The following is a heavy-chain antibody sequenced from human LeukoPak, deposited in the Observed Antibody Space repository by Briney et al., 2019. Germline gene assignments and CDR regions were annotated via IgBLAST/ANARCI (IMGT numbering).Heavy chain of an antibody. CDR3: ARDRIAAAGILGRFDP. J-gene: IGHJ5*02. Sequence: SVKVSCKASGGTFSSYAISWVRQAPGQGLEWMGRIIPILGIANYAQKFQGRVTNTADKSTSTAYMELSSLRSEDTAVYYCARDRIAAAGILGRFDPWGQGTLVTVSS. CDR2: IIPILGIA. V-gene: IGHV1-69*04. D-gene: IGHD6-13*01. CDR1: GGTFSSYA.